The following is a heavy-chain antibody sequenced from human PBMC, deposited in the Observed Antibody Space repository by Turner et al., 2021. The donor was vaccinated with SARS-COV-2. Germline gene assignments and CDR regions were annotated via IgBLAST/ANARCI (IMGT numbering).Heavy chain of an antibody. CDR3: AIAPNYYYGMDV. CDR2: IYYSGST. CDR1: GGSISSSSYY. Sequence: QLQLQESGPGLVKPSETLSLTCTVSGGSISSSSYYWGWIRQPPGKGLELIGSIYYSGSTYYNPSLKSRVTISVDTAKNQFSLKLSSVTAADTAVYYCAIAPNYYYGMDVWGQGTTVTVSS. J-gene: IGHJ6*02. V-gene: IGHV4-39*01.